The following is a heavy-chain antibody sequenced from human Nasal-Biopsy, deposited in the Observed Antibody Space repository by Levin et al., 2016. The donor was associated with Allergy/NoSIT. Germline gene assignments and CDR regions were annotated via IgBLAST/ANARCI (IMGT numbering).Heavy chain of an antibody. J-gene: IGHJ6*02. Sequence: SLKISCAASGFTFDDYAMHWVRQAPGKGLEWVSGINWSSDIITYADSVKGRFTISRDNAKNSLYLQMNSLRVEDTAIYYCAKAMYYAYVWGSYRLGYGLDVWGQGTPVTVSS. CDR2: INWSSDII. CDR1: GFTFDDYA. CDR3: AKAMYYAYVWGSYRLGYGLDV. V-gene: IGHV3-9*01. D-gene: IGHD3-16*02.